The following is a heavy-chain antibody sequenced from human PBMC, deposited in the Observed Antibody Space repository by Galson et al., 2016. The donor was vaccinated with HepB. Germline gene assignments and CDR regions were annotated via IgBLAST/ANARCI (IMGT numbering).Heavy chain of an antibody. CDR2: IYSGGGA. CDR3: ARVPEYL. CDR1: EFTVSNNY. J-gene: IGHJ3*01. D-gene: IGHD6-6*01. V-gene: IGHV3-53*01. Sequence: SLRLSCAASEFTVSNNYMSWVRQAPGRGLEWVSFIYSGGGAYYADSVKGRFTISRDNSKNTLYLQMNSLRAEDTAVYYCARVPEYLWGQGTTVTVSS.